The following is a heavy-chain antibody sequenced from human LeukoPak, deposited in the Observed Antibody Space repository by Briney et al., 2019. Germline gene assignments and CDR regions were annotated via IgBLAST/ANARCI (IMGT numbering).Heavy chain of an antibody. D-gene: IGHD2-21*02. CDR3: AKEVDCPSDCLFFHS. CDR2: INRRGHT. Sequence: GGSLRLSCGASGFTFGTYWMHWVRQTPGKGLEWVSLINRRGHTFYADSVKGRFTISRDNSRNSVFLQMNSLRPEDTALYHCAKEVDCPSDCLFFHSWGQGTLVTVSS. J-gene: IGHJ4*02. V-gene: IGHV3-43*01. CDR1: GFTFGTYW.